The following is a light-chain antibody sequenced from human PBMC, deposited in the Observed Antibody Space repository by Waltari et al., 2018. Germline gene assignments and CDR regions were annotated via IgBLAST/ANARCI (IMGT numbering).Light chain of an antibody. CDR2: VNSDGSP. J-gene: IGLJ3*02. Sequence: QLVLTQSPSASASLGASVKLTCTLSSGHIHNVLAWHQQQPGKGPRYLMKVNSDGSPSKGDEIPDRFSGSSSGAERYLIISSVQSEDEADYYCQTGGHGTWVFGGGTKLTVL. CDR3: QTGGHGTWV. CDR1: SGHIHNV. V-gene: IGLV4-69*01.